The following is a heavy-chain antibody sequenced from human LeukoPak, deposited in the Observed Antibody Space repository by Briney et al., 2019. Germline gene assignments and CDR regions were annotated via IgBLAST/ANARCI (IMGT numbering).Heavy chain of an antibody. D-gene: IGHD2-2*01. V-gene: IGHV1-2*02. CDR2: INPNSGDT. Sequence: ASVKVSCKASGYSFTAYYMHLVRQAPGQGLEWMGWINPNSGDTNYAQNFRDRVTMTWDTSVSTAYMELSRLRSDDTAVYYCARDAGYCSSTSCLDAFDIWGQGTMVTVSS. J-gene: IGHJ3*02. CDR1: GYSFTAYY. CDR3: ARDAGYCSSTSCLDAFDI.